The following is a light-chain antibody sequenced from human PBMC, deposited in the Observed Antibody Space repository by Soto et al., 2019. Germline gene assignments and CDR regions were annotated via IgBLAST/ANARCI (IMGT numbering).Light chain of an antibody. Sequence: EIVLTQSPATLSLSPGERATLSCRASQSVSRYLACYQQKPGQAPRLLIYAASTKATGVPARFTGSGSRTDFNLTITSLQSEDFAVYYCQQYNEWPITFGQGTRLEIK. V-gene: IGKV3-15*01. CDR1: QSVSRY. CDR2: AAS. J-gene: IGKJ5*01. CDR3: QQYNEWPIT.